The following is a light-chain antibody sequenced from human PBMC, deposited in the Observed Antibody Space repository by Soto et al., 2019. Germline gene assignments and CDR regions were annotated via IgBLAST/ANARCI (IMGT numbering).Light chain of an antibody. CDR2: AAS. V-gene: IGKV1-9*01. J-gene: IGKJ5*01. Sequence: IQLTQSPSSLSASVGDRVTITCRASQGINTFLAWYQQQAAKAPKLLIYAASTLQSGVPSRFSGSGSGTDFTLTISSLQSEDFATYYCQQLNSYPITFGQGTRLEIK. CDR3: QQLNSYPIT. CDR1: QGINTF.